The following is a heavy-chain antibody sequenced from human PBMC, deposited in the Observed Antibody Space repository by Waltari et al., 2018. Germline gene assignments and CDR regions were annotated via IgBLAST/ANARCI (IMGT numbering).Heavy chain of an antibody. D-gene: IGHD6-19*01. V-gene: IGHV1-18*01. Sequence: QVQLVQSGTDMKKPGASVKVSCKASGYTFTRYGINLVRQAPGQGLEWMGWISAYNGNTNYAQKLQGRVTMTTDTSTSTAYMQLRSLRSDDTAVYYCARGSAGDAFDIWGQGTMVTVSS. CDR2: ISAYNGNT. CDR1: GYTFTRYG. J-gene: IGHJ3*02. CDR3: ARGSAGDAFDI.